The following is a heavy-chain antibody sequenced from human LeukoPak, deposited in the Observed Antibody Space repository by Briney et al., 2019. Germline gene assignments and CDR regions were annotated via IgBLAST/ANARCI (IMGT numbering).Heavy chain of an antibody. CDR1: GYSFTSYW. V-gene: IGHV5-51*01. Sequence: GESLKISCKGSGYSFTSYWIGWVRQMPGKGLEWMGIICPGDSDTRYSPSFQGQVTISADKSISTAYLQWSGLKASDTAMYYCASSAGPHYYDSSGYYTLDAFDIWGQGTMVTVSS. D-gene: IGHD3-22*01. CDR2: ICPGDSDT. J-gene: IGHJ3*02. CDR3: ASSAGPHYYDSSGYYTLDAFDI.